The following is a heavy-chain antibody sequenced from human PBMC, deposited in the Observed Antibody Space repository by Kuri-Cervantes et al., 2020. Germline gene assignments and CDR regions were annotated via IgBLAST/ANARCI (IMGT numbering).Heavy chain of an antibody. CDR1: GFTFSNAW. CDR2: IKSKTDGGTT. V-gene: IGHV3-15*01. Sequence: GESLKISCAASGFTFSNAWMSWVRQAPGKGLEWVGRIKSKTDGGTTDYAAPVKGRFTISRDNAKSTLYLQMNSLRAEDTAVYYCAKDWAWFDPWGQGTLVTVSS. CDR3: AKDWAWFDP. D-gene: IGHD7-27*01. J-gene: IGHJ5*02.